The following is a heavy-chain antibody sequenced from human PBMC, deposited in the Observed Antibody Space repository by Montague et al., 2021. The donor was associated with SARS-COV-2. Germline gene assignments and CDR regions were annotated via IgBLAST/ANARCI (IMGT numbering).Heavy chain of an antibody. V-gene: IGHV3-48*03. D-gene: IGHD4-17*01. CDR2: ISSSGSTI. Sequence: SLRLSCAASGFTFSSYEMNWVRQAPGKGLEWVSYISSSGSTIYYXDSVKGRFTISRDNAKNSLYLQMNSLRAEDTAVYYCARDRYGDYDAFDIWGQGTMVTVSS. CDR3: ARDRYGDYDAFDI. J-gene: IGHJ3*02. CDR1: GFTFSSYE.